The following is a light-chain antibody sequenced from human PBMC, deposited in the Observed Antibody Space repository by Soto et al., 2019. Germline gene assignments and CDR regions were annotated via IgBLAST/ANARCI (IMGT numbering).Light chain of an antibody. J-gene: IGLJ1*01. CDR2: DVS. V-gene: IGLV2-14*03. CDR1: SSDVGGYNY. CDR3: SSYTSSSTYV. Sequence: QSALTQPASVSGSPGQSIAISCTGTSSDVGGYNYVSWYQHHPGKAPTVMIYDVSNRPSGVSVRFSGSKSGNTASLTISGLQADDEADYYCSSYTSSSTYVFGTGTKVTVL.